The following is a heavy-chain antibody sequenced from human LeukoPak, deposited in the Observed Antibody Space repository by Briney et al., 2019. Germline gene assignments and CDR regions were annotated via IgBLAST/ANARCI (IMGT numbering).Heavy chain of an antibody. J-gene: IGHJ4*02. D-gene: IGHD3-10*01. CDR1: GYSISSGYF. Sequence: SETLSLTCTVSGYSISSGYFWGWIRQPPGRGLEWIGNIYHSGSTYYNPSLKSRVTISVDTSKNQFSLKLSSVTAADTAVYYCARARYGSGRGFDYWGQGTLVTVSS. CDR3: ARARYGSGRGFDY. CDR2: IYHSGST. V-gene: IGHV4-38-2*02.